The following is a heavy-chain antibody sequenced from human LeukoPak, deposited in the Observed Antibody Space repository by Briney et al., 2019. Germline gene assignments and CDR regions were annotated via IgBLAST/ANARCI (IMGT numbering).Heavy chain of an antibody. CDR2: INHSGST. D-gene: IGHD3-16*02. J-gene: IGHJ2*01. Sequence: PSETLSLTCAVYGGSFSGYYWSWIRQPPGEGLEWIGEINHSGSTNYNPSLKSRVTISVDTSKNQFSLKLSSVTAADTAVYYCARVGGGGLRLGELSLYGSRGYFDLWGRGTLVTVSS. CDR1: GGSFSGYY. CDR3: ARVGGGGLRLGELSLYGSRGYFDL. V-gene: IGHV4-34*01.